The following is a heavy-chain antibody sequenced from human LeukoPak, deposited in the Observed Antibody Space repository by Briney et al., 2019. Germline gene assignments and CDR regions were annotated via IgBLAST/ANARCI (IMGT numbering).Heavy chain of an antibody. CDR3: VLEVIGLDY. Sequence: GGSLRLSCAASGFTVDSNYLSWVRQAPGKGLEWVSTIYTGGNTYYAASVKGRFTISRDNSKNTLYLQMNSLRAEDTAVYYCVLEVIGLDYWGQGTLVTVSS. J-gene: IGHJ4*02. D-gene: IGHD3-22*01. CDR1: GFTVDSNY. V-gene: IGHV3-53*01. CDR2: IYTGGNT.